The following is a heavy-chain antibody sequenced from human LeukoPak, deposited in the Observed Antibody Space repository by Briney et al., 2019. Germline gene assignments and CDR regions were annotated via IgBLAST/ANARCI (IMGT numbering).Heavy chain of an antibody. Sequence: PGGSLRLSCAASGFAFNFYAMSWVRQAPGKGLQWVSTINANGINTYYADSVRGRFTIPRDNSKDTLYLQMNSLRVEDTAVFYCVRESTSVTRFGMDVWGQGTTVTVSS. J-gene: IGHJ6*02. V-gene: IGHV3-23*01. D-gene: IGHD4-17*01. CDR2: INANGINT. CDR3: VRESTSVTRFGMDV. CDR1: GFAFNFYA.